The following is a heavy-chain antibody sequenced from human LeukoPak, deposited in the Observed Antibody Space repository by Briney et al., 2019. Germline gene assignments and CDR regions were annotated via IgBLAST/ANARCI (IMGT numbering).Heavy chain of an antibody. CDR3: ARDYADYVGYFFFDY. V-gene: IGHV3-23*01. J-gene: IGHJ4*02. CDR2: ISDGGDTT. CDR1: GFTFNNYA. Sequence: PGGSLRLSCAASGFTFNNYAMNWLRQAPGKGLEWVSSISDGGDTTYYADSAKGRFTISRDNSQNTLYLQMNSLRAEDTAVYYCARDYADYVGYFFFDYWGQGTLVTVSS. D-gene: IGHD4-17*01.